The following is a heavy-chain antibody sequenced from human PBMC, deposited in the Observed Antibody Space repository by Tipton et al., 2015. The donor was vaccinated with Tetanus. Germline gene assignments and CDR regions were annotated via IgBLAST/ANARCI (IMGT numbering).Heavy chain of an antibody. D-gene: IGHD6-13*01. V-gene: IGHV3-23*01. J-gene: IGHJ4*02. Sequence: SLRLSCVASGFTFRSYWMSWVRQAPGKGLEWVSGISGLGRTTDYADSVKGRFTVSRDNSKNTLSLQMNSLRADDTAVYYCAKGGGHSGSWSDYLDSWGQGTLVTVSS. CDR2: ISGLGRTT. CDR3: AKGGGHSGSWSDYLDS. CDR1: GFTFRSYW.